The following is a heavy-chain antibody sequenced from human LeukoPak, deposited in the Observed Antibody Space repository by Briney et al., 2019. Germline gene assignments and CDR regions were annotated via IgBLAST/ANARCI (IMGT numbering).Heavy chain of an antibody. J-gene: IGHJ4*02. CDR2: ISGSGGST. CDR1: GFTFSSYA. V-gene: IGHV3-23*01. D-gene: IGHD3-22*01. Sequence: PGGSLRLSCAASGFTFSSYAMSWVRQAPGKGLEWVSAISGSGGSTYYADSVRGRFTISRDNSKNTQYLQMNSLRAEDTAVYYCAKSIYYDSSGYYDYWGQGTLVTVSS. CDR3: AKSIYYDSSGYYDY.